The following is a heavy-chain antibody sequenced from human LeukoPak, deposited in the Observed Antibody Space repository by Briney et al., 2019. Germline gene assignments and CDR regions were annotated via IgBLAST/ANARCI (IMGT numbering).Heavy chain of an antibody. J-gene: IGHJ6*03. V-gene: IGHV4-39*07. CDR3: ARDLGGYPFFMDV. D-gene: IGHD2-15*01. CDR1: GGSPRSGRHH. Sequence: SETLSLTCSVYGGSPRSGRHHWAWVRQPPGKGLEFIGSLDESGRPYYNAPLKSRVTISEDSSGKQFSLNLSSVTAADTAVYYCARDLGGYPFFMDVWGRGTTVIVSS. CDR2: LDESGRP.